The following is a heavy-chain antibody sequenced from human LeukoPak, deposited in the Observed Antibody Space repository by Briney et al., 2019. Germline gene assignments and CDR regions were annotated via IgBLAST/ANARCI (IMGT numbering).Heavy chain of an antibody. V-gene: IGHV1-46*01. CDR3: ARSGVVTAYTPTVPTLDY. CDR2: INPSGGST. J-gene: IGHJ4*02. D-gene: IGHD1/OR15-1a*01. Sequence: ASVKVSCKASGYTFTSYYMHWVRQAPGQGLEWMGIINPSGGSTSYAQKFQGRVTMTRDTSTSTVYMELSSLRSDDTAVYYCARSGVVTAYTPTVPTLDYWGQGTLVTVPS. CDR1: GYTFTSYY.